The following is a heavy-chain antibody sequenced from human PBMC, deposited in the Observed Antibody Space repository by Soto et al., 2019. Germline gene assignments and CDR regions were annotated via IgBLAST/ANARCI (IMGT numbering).Heavy chain of an antibody. J-gene: IGHJ4*02. V-gene: IGHV5-51*01. Sequence: GESLKISCKASGYRFTSSWIGWVRQMPGKGLEWMGIIYPGDSDTRYRPSFQGQVTISADKSSSTAYLQWNSLQASATAMYYCARLPGIVAPGTVFLDNWGQGTMVTGS. CDR2: IYPGDSDT. CDR3: ARLPGIVAPGTVFLDN. CDR1: GYRFTSSW. D-gene: IGHD1-1*01.